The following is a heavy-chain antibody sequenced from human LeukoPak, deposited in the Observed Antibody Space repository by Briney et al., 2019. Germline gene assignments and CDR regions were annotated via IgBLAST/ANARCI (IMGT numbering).Heavy chain of an antibody. CDR1: GYSISSGYY. CDR3: ARATYSALTPYCYYYMDV. CDR2: IYHSGST. Sequence: PSETLSLTCTVSGYSISSGYYWGWIRQPPGKGLGWIGSIYHSGSTYYNPSLKSRVTISVDTSKNQFSLKLSSVTAADTAVYYCARATYSALTPYCYYYMDVWGKGTTVTVSS. D-gene: IGHD2-15*01. J-gene: IGHJ6*03. V-gene: IGHV4-38-2*02.